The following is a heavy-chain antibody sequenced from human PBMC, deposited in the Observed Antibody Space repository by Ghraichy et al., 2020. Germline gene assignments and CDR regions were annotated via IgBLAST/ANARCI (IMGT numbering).Heavy chain of an antibody. CDR1: GGSFSGYY. CDR2: INHSGST. J-gene: IGHJ3*02. Sequence: SETLSLTCAVYGGSFSGYYWNWIRQPPGKGLEWIGEINHSGSTNYNPSLKSRVTISVDTSKNQFSLKLTSVTAADTAVYSCARGSMEMANVGYGFDIWGQGTMVTVSS. V-gene: IGHV4-34*01. CDR3: ARGSMEMANVGYGFDI. D-gene: IGHD5-24*01.